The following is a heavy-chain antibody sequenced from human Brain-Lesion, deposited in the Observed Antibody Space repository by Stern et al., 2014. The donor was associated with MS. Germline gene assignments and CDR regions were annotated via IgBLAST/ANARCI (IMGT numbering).Heavy chain of an antibody. V-gene: IGHV1-2*02. D-gene: IGHD3-3*01. J-gene: IGHJ6*02. Sequence: IQLVQSGAEVKKPGASVKVSCKTSGYIFTGYYIHWVRQAPGQGLEWMAWINPNTGGTKYAQKFKGRVTMSRDQSISTAYVELSSLTSDDTAVYYCARDQRGITIFGVVTDYYYLGMDVWGQGTTVTVSS. CDR2: INPNTGGT. CDR3: ARDQRGITIFGVVTDYYYLGMDV. CDR1: GYIFTGYY.